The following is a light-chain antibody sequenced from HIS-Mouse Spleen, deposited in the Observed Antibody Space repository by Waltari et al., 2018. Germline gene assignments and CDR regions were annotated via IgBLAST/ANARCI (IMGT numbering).Light chain of an antibody. V-gene: IGLV3-21*03. CDR3: QVWDSSSDHVV. Sequence: SYVLTQPPSVSVAPGKTARITCGGNNIGSKSVHWYQQKPGQAPVLVGYDDGDRPSGSPGRCSGSNSGNTATLTISRVEAGDEADYYCQVWDSSSDHVVFGGGTKLTVL. J-gene: IGLJ2*01. CDR1: NIGSKS. CDR2: DDG.